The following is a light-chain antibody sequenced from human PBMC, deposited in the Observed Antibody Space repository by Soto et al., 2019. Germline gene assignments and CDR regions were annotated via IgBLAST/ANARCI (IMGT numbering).Light chain of an antibody. CDR3: QQDVSLGR. Sequence: TQFPAILSVYTGERATLSCRASQSVNNNLAWYQQKLGQAPRVLIYGASNRATGIPDRFSGSGSGTDFTLTISRLEPEDFAVYYCQQDVSLGRVGHGTKVDIK. CDR2: GAS. J-gene: IGKJ1*01. V-gene: IGKV3-20*01. CDR1: QSVNNN.